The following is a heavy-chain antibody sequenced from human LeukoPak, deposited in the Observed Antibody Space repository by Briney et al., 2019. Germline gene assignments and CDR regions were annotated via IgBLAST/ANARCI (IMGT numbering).Heavy chain of an antibody. V-gene: IGHV1-8*03. J-gene: IGHJ4*02. D-gene: IGHD6-13*01. Sequence: ASVKVSCKASGYTFASYDINWVRQATGQGLEWMGWMNPNSGNTGYAQKFQGRLTITRDTSISTAYVELSSLRSEDTAMYYCARDPRWIPAVGNPYYFDYWGQGTLVTVSS. CDR2: MNPNSGNT. CDR1: GYTFASYD. CDR3: ARDPRWIPAVGNPYYFDY.